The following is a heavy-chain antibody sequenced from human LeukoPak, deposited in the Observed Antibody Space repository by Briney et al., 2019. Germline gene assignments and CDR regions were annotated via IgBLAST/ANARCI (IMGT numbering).Heavy chain of an antibody. CDR3: GSWRRKGDPSGYYYYYDY. CDR1: QFSFSSYS. CDR2: INKGATHT. D-gene: IGHD3-22*01. V-gene: IGHV3-21*06. Sequence: GGSLRLSCAASQFSFSSYSFNWVRQAPGQGLEWVASINKGATHTYYADSMRGRFTVSRDDAKNSLFLQMHSLSAEDTAVYYFGSWRRKGDPSGYYYYYDYGGREPLVPVSS. J-gene: IGHJ4*02.